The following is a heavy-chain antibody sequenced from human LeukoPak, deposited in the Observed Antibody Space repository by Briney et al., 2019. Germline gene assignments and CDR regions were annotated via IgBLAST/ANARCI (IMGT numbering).Heavy chain of an antibody. D-gene: IGHD3-16*01. J-gene: IGHJ6*03. CDR2: ISYSGST. CDR1: GGSISAYY. CDR3: ISLTFGGAYYMDV. V-gene: IGHV4-59*01. Sequence: PSKTLSLTCSVSGGSISAYYWSWIRQPPGKGLEWIGYISYSGSTNYNPSLKSRVTISVDTSKNQFSLKLSSATAADTAVYFRISLTFGGAYYMDVWGKGTTVTMSS.